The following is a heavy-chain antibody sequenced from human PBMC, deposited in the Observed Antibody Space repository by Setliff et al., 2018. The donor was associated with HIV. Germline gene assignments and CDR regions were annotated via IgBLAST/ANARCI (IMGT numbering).Heavy chain of an antibody. CDR1: GYSISSGYY. V-gene: IGHV4-38-2*02. CDR3: VRETGQYYYDNSGYYYAYDFDH. Sequence: SETLSLTCAVSGYSISSGYYWGWIRQPPGKGLEWIGSISHTGSTYYNPSLKSRVTISVDTSKNQFSLKLSSVTAADTAVYYCVRETGQYYYDNSGYYYAYDFDHWGQGTLVTVSS. D-gene: IGHD3-22*01. CDR2: ISHTGST. J-gene: IGHJ4*02.